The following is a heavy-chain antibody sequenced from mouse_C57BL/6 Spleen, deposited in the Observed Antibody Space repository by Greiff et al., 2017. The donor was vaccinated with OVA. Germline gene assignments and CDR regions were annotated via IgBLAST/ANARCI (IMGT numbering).Heavy chain of an antibody. J-gene: IGHJ3*01. CDR2: IDPETGGT. Sequence: QVHVKQSGAELVRPGASVTLSCKASGYTFTDYEMHWVKQTPVHGLEWIGAIDPETGGTAYNQKFKGKAILTADKSSSTAYMELRSLTSEDSAVYYCTPITTGAYWGQGTLVTVSA. V-gene: IGHV1-15*01. CDR3: TPITTGAY. CDR1: GYTFTDYE. D-gene: IGHD1-1*01.